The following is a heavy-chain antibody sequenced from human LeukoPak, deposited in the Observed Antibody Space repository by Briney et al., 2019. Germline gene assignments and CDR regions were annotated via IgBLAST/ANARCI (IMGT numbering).Heavy chain of an antibody. J-gene: IGHJ4*02. CDR3: ARDRHSSGWYGGLGY. Sequence: GGSLRLSCAASGFTFSSYWMSWVRQAPGKGLEWVANVKQDGSEKYYVDSVKGRFTISRDNAKNSLYLQMNSLRAEDTAVYYCARDRHSSGWYGGLGYWGQGTLVTVSS. D-gene: IGHD6-19*01. CDR2: VKQDGSEK. V-gene: IGHV3-7*04. CDR1: GFTFSSYW.